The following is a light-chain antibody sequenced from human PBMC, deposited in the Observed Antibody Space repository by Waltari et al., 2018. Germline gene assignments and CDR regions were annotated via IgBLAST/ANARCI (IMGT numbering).Light chain of an antibody. J-gene: IGKJ3*01. Sequence: EIVLTQSPATLSLSPGERATLSCRASQSVSSYLAWYQQKPGQAPRLLIYDASNRATGIPARFSGSGSGTDFTLTISSLEPEDFAGDYCQQRSNWPRGITFGPGTKVDIK. CDR2: DAS. CDR3: QQRSNWPRGIT. CDR1: QSVSSY. V-gene: IGKV3-11*01.